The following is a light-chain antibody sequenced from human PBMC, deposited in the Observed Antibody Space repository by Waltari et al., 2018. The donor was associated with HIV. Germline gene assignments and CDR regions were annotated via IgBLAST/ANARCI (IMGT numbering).Light chain of an antibody. J-gene: IGLJ3*02. Sequence: QLVATQSPSASASLGASVKLPCTPSSGHSNSAIPRHQQQPEKGPRYLMKINSDGSHDKGDGIPDRFSGSSSGAERYLSISSLQSEDEADYYCQTWGTGIWVFGGGTKLTVL. V-gene: IGLV4-69*01. CDR3: QTWGTGIWV. CDR2: INSDGSH. CDR1: SGHSNSA.